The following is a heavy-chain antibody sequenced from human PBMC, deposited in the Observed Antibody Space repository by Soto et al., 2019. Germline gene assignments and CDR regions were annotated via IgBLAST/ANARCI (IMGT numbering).Heavy chain of an antibody. CDR2: ISAYNGNT. D-gene: IGHD3-22*01. Sequence: ASVKVSCKASGYTFTSYDINWVRQATGQGLEWMGWISAYNGNTNYAQKLQGRVTMTTDTSTSTAYMELRSLRSDDTAVYYCAREEVRVVITTYYYGMDVWGQGTTVTVS. V-gene: IGHV1-18*01. J-gene: IGHJ6*02. CDR1: GYTFTSYD. CDR3: AREEVRVVITTYYYGMDV.